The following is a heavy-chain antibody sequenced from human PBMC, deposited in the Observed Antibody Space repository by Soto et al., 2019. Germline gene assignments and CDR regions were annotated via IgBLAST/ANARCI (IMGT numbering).Heavy chain of an antibody. D-gene: IGHD3-10*01. J-gene: IGHJ4*02. CDR1: GGSFSSHY. CDR2: IHHSGST. Sequence: QVQLQQWGAGLLKPSETLSLTCAVYGGSFSSHYWSWIRQPPGKGLEWIGEIHHSGSTNYNPSLKRRVTISVDTSKNQFSLILSSVTAADTAQYYCAANDYGDYWGQGTLVTVSS. CDR3: AANDYGDY. V-gene: IGHV4-34*01.